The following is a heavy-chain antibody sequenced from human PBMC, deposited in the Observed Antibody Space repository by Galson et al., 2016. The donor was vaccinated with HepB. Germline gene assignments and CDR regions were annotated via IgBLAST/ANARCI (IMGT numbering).Heavy chain of an antibody. CDR3: AKDIAATGTLGFDY. Sequence: SLRLSCAASGFTFSNYAMNWVRQAPGRGLEWVSGISGSGGRPHYADSVKGRLTISRDNSKNTLYLQLNSLRAEDTATYYCAKDIAATGTLGFDYWGQGTLVTVSS. CDR1: GFTFSNYA. D-gene: IGHD6-13*01. J-gene: IGHJ4*02. CDR2: ISGSGGRP. V-gene: IGHV3-23*01.